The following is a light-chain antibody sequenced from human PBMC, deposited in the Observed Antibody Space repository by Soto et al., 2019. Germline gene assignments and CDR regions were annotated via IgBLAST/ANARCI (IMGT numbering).Light chain of an antibody. V-gene: IGKV3-15*01. Sequence: EIVMPQSSAPLSVSPGERSTLSYRASQSVSTFSAWYQQEPGMAPRRLIYGASTRATGIPARFSGGGSETDFTLTISSLQSEDFAVYYGQKGSNWPPITGGLRRR. CDR2: GAS. J-gene: IGKJ5*01. CDR3: QKGSNWPPIT. CDR1: QSVSTF.